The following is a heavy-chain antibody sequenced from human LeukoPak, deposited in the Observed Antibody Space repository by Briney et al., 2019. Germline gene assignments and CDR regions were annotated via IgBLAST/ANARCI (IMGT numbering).Heavy chain of an antibody. Sequence: ASVKVSCKASGYTFTDYYMHWVRQAPGQGLEWMGCIDPDSGGTKYAQKFQGRVTMTRDTSIRTVCMELSSLRSDDTAVHYCAREYYDSSGTKYAFDIWGQGTMVTVSS. V-gene: IGHV1-2*02. CDR3: AREYYDSSGTKYAFDI. CDR1: GYTFTDYY. CDR2: IDPDSGGT. D-gene: IGHD3-22*01. J-gene: IGHJ3*02.